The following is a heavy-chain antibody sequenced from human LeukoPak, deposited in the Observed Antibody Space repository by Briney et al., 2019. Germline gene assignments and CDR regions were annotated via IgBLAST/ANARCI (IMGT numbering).Heavy chain of an antibody. CDR2: INPNSGGT. Sequence: ASVKVSCKASGYTFTGYYMHWVRQAPGQGLEWMGWINPNSGGTNYAQKFRGRVTMTRDTSISTAYMELSRLRSDDTAVYYCARDGAVAGTSLLDYWGQGTLVTVSS. V-gene: IGHV1-2*02. CDR3: ARDGAVAGTSLLDY. J-gene: IGHJ4*02. CDR1: GYTFTGYY. D-gene: IGHD6-19*01.